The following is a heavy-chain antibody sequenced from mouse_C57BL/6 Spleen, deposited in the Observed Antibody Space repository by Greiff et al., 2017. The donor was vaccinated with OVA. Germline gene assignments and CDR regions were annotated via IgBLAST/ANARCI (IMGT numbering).Heavy chain of an antibody. CDR2: INPNYGTT. V-gene: IGHV1-39*01. D-gene: IGHD2-4*01. CDR3: ARDDYGYAMDY. J-gene: IGHJ4*01. Sequence: VQLQQSGPELVKPGASVKISCKASGYSFTDYNMNWVKQSNGKSLEWIGVINPNYGTTSYNEKFKSKATLTVDKPSSTAYMQLSSLTSEDSAVDYCARDDYGYAMDYWGQGTSVTVSS. CDR1: GYSFTDYN.